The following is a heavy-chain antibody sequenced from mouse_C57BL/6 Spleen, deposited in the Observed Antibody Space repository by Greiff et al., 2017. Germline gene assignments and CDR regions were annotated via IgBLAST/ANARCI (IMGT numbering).Heavy chain of an antibody. D-gene: IGHD2-4*01. CDR2: INPSNGGT. CDR3: ARSGDYDTWLAY. Sequence: QVQLKQPGTELVKPGASVKLSCKASGYTFTSYWMHWVKQRPGQGLEWIGNINPSNGGTNYNEKFKSKATLTVDKSSSTAYMQLSSLTSEDSSVYYCARSGDYDTWLAYWGQGTLVTVSA. V-gene: IGHV1-53*01. J-gene: IGHJ3*01. CDR1: GYTFTSYW.